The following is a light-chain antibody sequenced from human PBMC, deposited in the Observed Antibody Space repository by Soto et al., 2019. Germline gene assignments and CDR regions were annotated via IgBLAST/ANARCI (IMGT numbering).Light chain of an antibody. CDR1: QSVLYSSNNKNY. V-gene: IGKV4-1*01. Sequence: DIVMTQSPDSLAVSLGERATINCKSSQSVLYSSNNKNYLAWYQQKPGQPPKLLIYWASTRESGVPDRFSGSGSGTDFTLTISSLYAEDVAVYYCQQYYSTPYTFGQGTKLEIK. CDR2: WAS. J-gene: IGKJ2*01. CDR3: QQYYSTPYT.